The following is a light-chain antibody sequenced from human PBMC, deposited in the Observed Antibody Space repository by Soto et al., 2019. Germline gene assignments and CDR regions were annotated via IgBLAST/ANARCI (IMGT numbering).Light chain of an antibody. Sequence: DIQMTQSPSSVSASVGDRVTITCRASQGISSWLAWYQQKPGKAPKLLIYAASSLQSGVPSRFISRGSGTDLTLTISSLQPEDFATYYCQPDNILPPFTFVPGAKVDIK. CDR1: QGISSW. V-gene: IGKV1D-12*01. J-gene: IGKJ3*01. CDR2: AAS. CDR3: QPDNILPPFT.